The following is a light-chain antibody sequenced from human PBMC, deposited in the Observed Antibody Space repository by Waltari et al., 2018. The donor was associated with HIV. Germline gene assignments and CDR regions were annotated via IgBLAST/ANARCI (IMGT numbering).Light chain of an antibody. Sequence: QAVVTPAPSVTVSPGGTVTRNCTYATGPVILGHYANWFQQRPGQAPRPLIFRSTRRHSLTPERFSASLVDYRAALILSTVWPEDEAVYYCMLFFRSSYLFGGGIKVTVL. J-gene: IGLJ2*01. CDR2: RST. CDR1: TGPVILGHY. CDR3: MLFFRSSYL. V-gene: IGLV7-43*01.